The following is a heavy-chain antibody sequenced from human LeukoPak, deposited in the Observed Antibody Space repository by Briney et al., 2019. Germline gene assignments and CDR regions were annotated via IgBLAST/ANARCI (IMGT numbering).Heavy chain of an antibody. V-gene: IGHV3-23*01. CDR1: GFTFSTYA. CDR2: ISGTSIST. J-gene: IGHJ4*02. CDR3: AKRSVSGSYFFDY. D-gene: IGHD1-26*01. Sequence: GGSLRLSCAVSGFTFSTYAMSWVRQAPGKGLEWVSSISGTSISTFYADSVKGRFTISRDNSKNTLYLQLNTLRAEDTAVYYCAKRSVSGSYFFDYWGQGTLVTVSS.